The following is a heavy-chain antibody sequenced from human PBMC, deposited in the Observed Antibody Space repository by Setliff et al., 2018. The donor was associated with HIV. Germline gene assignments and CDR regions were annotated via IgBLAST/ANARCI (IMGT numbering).Heavy chain of an antibody. J-gene: IGHJ6*02. D-gene: IGHD5-18*01. V-gene: IGHV3-7*01. CDR2: IGQDGSEK. CDR3: ARKLQPGHGVDV. CDR1: RFDFNNYW. Sequence: GGSLRLSCAASRFDFNNYWTCWVRQAPGKGLEWVANIGQDGSEKNYVDSVKGRFTISRDNAKNSMDLQMNSLRAEDTAIYYCARKLQPGHGVDVWGQGTTVTVSS.